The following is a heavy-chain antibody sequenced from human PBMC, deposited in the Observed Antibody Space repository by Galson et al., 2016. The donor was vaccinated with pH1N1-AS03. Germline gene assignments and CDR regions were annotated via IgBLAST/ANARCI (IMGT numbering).Heavy chain of an antibody. J-gene: IGHJ6*03. Sequence: ETLSLTCSVSNGSISRFYWYWIRQPAGKTLEWIGCIYTSGSTNYNPSLKSRVTMSVDASKNQFSLKMTSMTAADTGVYYCARSTGVDWTNRYYSYMDVW. CDR1: NGSISRFY. CDR2: IYTSGST. CDR3: ARSTGVDWTNRYYSYMDV. V-gene: IGHV4-4*07. D-gene: IGHD3-9*01.